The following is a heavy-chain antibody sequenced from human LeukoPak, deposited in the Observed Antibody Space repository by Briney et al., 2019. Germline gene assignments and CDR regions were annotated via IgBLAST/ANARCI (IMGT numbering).Heavy chain of an antibody. V-gene: IGHV4-4*02. CDR1: GGSISSSNW. CDR3: ARATELVGYYGMDV. Sequence: SETLSLTCAVSGGSISSSNWWSWVRQPPGKGLEWIGEIYHSGSTNYNPSLKSRVTISVDKSENQFSLKLSSVTAADTAVYYCARATELVGYYGMDVWGKGTTVTVSS. J-gene: IGHJ6*04. CDR2: IYHSGST. D-gene: IGHD6-13*01.